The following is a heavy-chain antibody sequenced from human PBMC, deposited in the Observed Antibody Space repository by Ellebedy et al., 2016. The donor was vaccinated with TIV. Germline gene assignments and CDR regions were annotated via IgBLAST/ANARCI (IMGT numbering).Heavy chain of an antibody. J-gene: IGHJ4*02. Sequence: GGSLRLXXAASGFTLSRNAMTWVRQAPGKGLAWVSAIEGSNDNTHYADSVMGRFTISRDTSRNTLFLQMNSLTVGDTAVYYCAKDVFRWALDSWGQGTLVTVSS. CDR1: GFTLSRNA. CDR3: AKDVFRWALDS. D-gene: IGHD3-10*02. V-gene: IGHV3-23*01. CDR2: IEGSNDNT.